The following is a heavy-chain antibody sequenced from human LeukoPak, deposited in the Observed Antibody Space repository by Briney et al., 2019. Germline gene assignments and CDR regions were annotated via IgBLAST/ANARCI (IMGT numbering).Heavy chain of an antibody. CDR3: AKAPGYRFDS. D-gene: IGHD5-18*01. CDR1: GFTFSGYA. CDR2: ISDSGDTT. J-gene: IGHJ4*02. Sequence: PGGSLRLSCAASGFTFSGYAMTWVRQAPRKGLEWVSAISDSGDTTYDADSVKGRFTISRDNSKDTLYLQMYSLRADDTAVYYCAKAPGYRFDSWGQGTLVTVSS. V-gene: IGHV3-23*01.